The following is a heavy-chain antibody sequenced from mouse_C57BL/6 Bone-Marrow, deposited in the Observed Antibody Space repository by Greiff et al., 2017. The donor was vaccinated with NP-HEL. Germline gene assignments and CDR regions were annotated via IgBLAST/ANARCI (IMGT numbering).Heavy chain of an antibody. CDR3: TLSGTTAMDY. CDR2: IYPGNSDT. V-gene: IGHV1-5*01. J-gene: IGHJ4*01. CDR1: GYTFTSYW. Sequence: VQLQQSGTVLVRPGASVKMSCKTSGYTFTSYWMHWVKQRPGQGLEWIGAIYPGNSDTSYNQKFKGKANLTAVKSASTSYMELSSLTNEDSAVYYSTLSGTTAMDYWGQGTSVTVSS. D-gene: IGHD4-1*01.